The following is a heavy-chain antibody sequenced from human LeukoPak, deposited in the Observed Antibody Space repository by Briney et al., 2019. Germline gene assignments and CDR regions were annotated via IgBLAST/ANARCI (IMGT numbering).Heavy chain of an antibody. J-gene: IGHJ6*03. V-gene: IGHV3-53*01. CDR2: IYSGGST. D-gene: IGHD4-17*01. CDR1: GFTFSSYS. Sequence: GGSLRLSCAASGFTFSSYSMNWVRRAPGKGLEWVSLIYSGGSTYYADSVKGRFTISRDNSKNTLYLQMNTLRAEDTAMYYCASLKFYGNMDVWGTGTSVTVSS. CDR3: ASLKFYGNMDV.